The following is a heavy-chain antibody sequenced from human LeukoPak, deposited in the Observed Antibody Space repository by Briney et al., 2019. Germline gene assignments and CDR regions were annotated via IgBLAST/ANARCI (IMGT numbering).Heavy chain of an antibody. D-gene: IGHD1-14*01. Sequence: SGGSLRLSCAASGFTFSDYYMSWIRQAPGKGLEWVSYISSSGSTIYYADSVKGRFTISRDNAKNSLYLQMNSLRAEDTAVYYCARDFFPDPEPVGDYWGQGTLVTVSS. CDR1: GFTFSDYY. CDR3: ARDFFPDPEPVGDY. CDR2: ISSSGSTI. J-gene: IGHJ4*02. V-gene: IGHV3-11*01.